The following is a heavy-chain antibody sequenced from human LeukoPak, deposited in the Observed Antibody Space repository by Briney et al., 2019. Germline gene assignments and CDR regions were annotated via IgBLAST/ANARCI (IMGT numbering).Heavy chain of an antibody. CDR3: ARLHYDSSGYYYAPFDY. Sequence: PGESLKISCKGSGYSFTSYWIGWVRQMPGKGLEWMGIIYPGDSDTRYSPSFQGQVTISADKSLSTAYLQWSSLKASDTAMYYCARLHYDSSGYYYAPFDYWGQGTLVTVSS. CDR1: GYSFTSYW. D-gene: IGHD3-22*01. V-gene: IGHV5-51*01. J-gene: IGHJ4*02. CDR2: IYPGDSDT.